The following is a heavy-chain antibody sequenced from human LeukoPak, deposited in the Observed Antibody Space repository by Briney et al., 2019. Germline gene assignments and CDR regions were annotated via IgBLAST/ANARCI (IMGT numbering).Heavy chain of an antibody. J-gene: IGHJ1*01. D-gene: IGHD4-17*01. CDR3: AKEIYGDSTGGRFQH. CDR1: GFTFRSYA. CDR2: ISGSGGST. V-gene: IGHV3-23*01. Sequence: GGSLRLSCAASGFTFRSYAMSWVRQVSGKGLEWVSVISGSGGSTYYADSVKGRFTISRDNSKNTLYLQMKSLRAEDTAVYYCAKEIYGDSTGGRFQHWGQGTLVTVSS.